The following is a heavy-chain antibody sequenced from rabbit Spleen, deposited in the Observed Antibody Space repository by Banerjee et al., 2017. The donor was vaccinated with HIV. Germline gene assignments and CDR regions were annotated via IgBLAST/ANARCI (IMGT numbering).Heavy chain of an antibody. Sequence: QEQLVESGGGLVQPEGSLTLTCTASGFSFSSYDMCWVRQAPGKGLELIGCIGVGNDITYYASWAKGQFTFSKTSSTTVTLQMTSLTAADTATYFCARDLDGVIGWNFGWWGPGTLVTVS. CDR1: GFSFSSYD. CDR2: IGVGNDIT. J-gene: IGHJ4*01. CDR3: ARDLDGVIGWNFGW. V-gene: IGHV1S45*01. D-gene: IGHD4-1*01.